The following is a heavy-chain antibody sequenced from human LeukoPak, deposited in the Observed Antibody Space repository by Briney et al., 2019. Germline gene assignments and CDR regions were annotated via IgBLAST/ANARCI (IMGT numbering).Heavy chain of an antibody. Sequence: GASVKVSCKASGYTFTSYGISWVRQAPGQGLEWMGWISAYNGNTNYAQKLQGRVTMTTDTSTSTAYMELRSLRSDDTAVYYCARVSHNLYDILTGYLDYWGQGTLVTVSS. CDR2: ISAYNGNT. V-gene: IGHV1-18*01. CDR3: ARVSHNLYDILTGYLDY. J-gene: IGHJ4*02. D-gene: IGHD3-9*01. CDR1: GYTFTSYG.